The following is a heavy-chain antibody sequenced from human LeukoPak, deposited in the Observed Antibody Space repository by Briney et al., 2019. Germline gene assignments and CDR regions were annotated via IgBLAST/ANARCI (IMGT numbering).Heavy chain of an antibody. J-gene: IGHJ6*02. Sequence: ASVKVSCKASGYTFTSYYMHWVRQAPGQGLEWMGIINPSGGSTSYAQKFQGRVTMTRDTSTSTVYMELSSLRSGDTAVYYCARDQLVFQRTNYYYYGMDVWGQGTTVTVSS. V-gene: IGHV1-46*01. CDR1: GYTFTSYY. D-gene: IGHD1-7*01. CDR2: INPSGGST. CDR3: ARDQLVFQRTNYYYYGMDV.